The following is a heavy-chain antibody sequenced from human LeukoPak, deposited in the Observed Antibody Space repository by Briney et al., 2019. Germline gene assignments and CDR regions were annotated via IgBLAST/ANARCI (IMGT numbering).Heavy chain of an antibody. CDR2: ISDDGRSK. V-gene: IGHV3-30*18. CDR3: AKRPSDYGDYVSYFDY. Sequence: GGSLRLSCAASGFSFISYGMHWVRQAPGKGLEWVGVISDDGRSKDYADSVKGRFTISRDNSKDTLYLQMDSLRDEDTAVYYCAKRPSDYGDYVSYFDYWGQGTLVTVSS. D-gene: IGHD4-17*01. J-gene: IGHJ4*02. CDR1: GFSFISYG.